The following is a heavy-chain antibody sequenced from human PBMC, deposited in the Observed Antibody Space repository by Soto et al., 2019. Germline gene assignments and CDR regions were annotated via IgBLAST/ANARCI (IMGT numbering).Heavy chain of an antibody. J-gene: IGHJ4*02. CDR1: GFIFSAYG. CDR3: VSGDGSGTEPDD. V-gene: IGHV3-33*03. D-gene: IGHD3-10*01. CDR2: IWSDGGKK. Sequence: QVQLVESGGGVVQPGRSLRLSCAASGFIFSAYGMHWVRQAPGKGLEWVAIIWSDGGKKYYADSVRGRFTISRDNSKNTLYRQMNSLRVEDTAVYYCVSGDGSGTEPDDWGQGTLVTVSS.